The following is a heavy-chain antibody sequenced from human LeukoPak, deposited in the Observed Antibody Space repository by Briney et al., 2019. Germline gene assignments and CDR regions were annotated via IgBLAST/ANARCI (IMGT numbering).Heavy chain of an antibody. CDR2: ICGSGGST. CDR1: GFTFSSYA. J-gene: IGHJ6*02. CDR3: AKDHYYDSSGYYFNYYYYYGMDV. V-gene: IGHV3-23*01. D-gene: IGHD3-22*01. Sequence: GGSLRLSCAASGFTFSSYAMSWVRQGPGEGVEWVSAICGSGGSTYYADSVKGRFTISRDNSKNTLYLQMNSLRAEDTAEYYCAKDHYYDSSGYYFNYYYYYGMDVWGQGTTVTVSS.